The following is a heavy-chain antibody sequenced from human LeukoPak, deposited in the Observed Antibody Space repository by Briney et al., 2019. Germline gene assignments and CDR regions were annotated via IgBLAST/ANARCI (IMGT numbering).Heavy chain of an antibody. CDR3: ARTISGWHYFDF. CDR2: ISYSGST. V-gene: IGHV4-61*01. CDR1: GGSVSSGRYY. Sequence: PSETLSLICTVSGGSVSSGRYYWSWIRQPPGKGLEWIGYISYSGSTNYNPSLKSRVTISVDTSKNQFSLKLSSVTAADTAVFYCARTISGWHYFDFWGQGILVTVSS. D-gene: IGHD6-25*01. J-gene: IGHJ4*02.